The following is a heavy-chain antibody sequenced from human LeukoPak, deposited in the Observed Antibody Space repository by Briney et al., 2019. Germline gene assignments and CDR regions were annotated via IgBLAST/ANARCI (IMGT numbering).Heavy chain of an antibody. CDR2: IWYDGSNK. D-gene: IGHD6-13*01. J-gene: IGHJ4*02. V-gene: IGHV3-33*01. Sequence: GGSLRLSCAASGFTFSSYGMQWVRQAPGKGLEWVAVIWYDGSNKYYADSVKGRFTISRDNSKNTLYLQMNSLRAEDTAVYYCARSSSSWSYYFDYWGQGTLVTVSS. CDR3: ARSSSSWSYYFDY. CDR1: GFTFSSYG.